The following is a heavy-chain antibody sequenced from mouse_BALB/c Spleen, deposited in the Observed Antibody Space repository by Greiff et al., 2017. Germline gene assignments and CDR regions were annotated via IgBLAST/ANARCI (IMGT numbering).Heavy chain of an antibody. D-gene: IGHD2-2*01. CDR2: INPSNGRT. CDR1: GYTFTSYW. CDR3: ARGDYGYDHWYFDV. V-gene: IGHV1S81*02. J-gene: IGHJ1*01. Sequence: QVQLQQPGAELVKPGASVKLSCKASGYTFTSYWMHWVKQRPGQGLEWIGEINPSNGRTNYNEKFKSKATLTVDKSSSTAYMQLSSLTSEDSAVYYCARGDYGYDHWYFDVWGAGTTVTVSS.